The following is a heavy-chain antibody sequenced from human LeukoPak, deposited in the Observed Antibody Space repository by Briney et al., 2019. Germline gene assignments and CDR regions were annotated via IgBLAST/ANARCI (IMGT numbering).Heavy chain of an antibody. CDR1: GFTFSDYY. CDR3: ARDGGGDYVLDC. Sequence: GGSLRLSCAASGFTFSDYYMSWIRQAPGKGLEWVSYISSSGVTIYYTASVKGRFTISRDNAKNSLFLQINSLRAEDTAVYYCARDGGGDYVLDCWGQGTMVTVSS. D-gene: IGHD4-17*01. V-gene: IGHV3-11*01. CDR2: ISSSGVTI. J-gene: IGHJ4*02.